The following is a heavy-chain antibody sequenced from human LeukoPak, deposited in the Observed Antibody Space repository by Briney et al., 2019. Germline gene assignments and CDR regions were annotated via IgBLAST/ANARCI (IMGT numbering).Heavy chain of an antibody. CDR1: GDSISSSDNY. D-gene: IGHD4-17*01. V-gene: IGHV4-61*02. J-gene: IGHJ4*02. Sequence: SETLSLTCTVSGDSISSSDNYWSWIRQPAGKGLEWIGRISPSGSTIYNPSLKSRVTLSVDTSTNPFSLKLTSLTAADTAIYYCARGSVRLDYGGEGTLVSVS. CDR3: ARGSVRLDY. CDR2: ISPSGST.